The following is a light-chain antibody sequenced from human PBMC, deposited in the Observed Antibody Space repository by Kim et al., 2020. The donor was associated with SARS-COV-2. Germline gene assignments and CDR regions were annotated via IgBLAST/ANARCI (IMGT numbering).Light chain of an antibody. CDR3: AAWDDSLSVV. CDR2: RNN. CDR1: SSNIGSNY. J-gene: IGLJ2*01. V-gene: IGLV1-47*01. Sequence: PGQRVTISCSGSSSNIGSNYVYWYQQLPGTAPKLLIYRNNQRPSGVPDRFSGSKSGTSASLAISGLRSEDEADYYCAAWDDSLSVVFGGGTKLTV.